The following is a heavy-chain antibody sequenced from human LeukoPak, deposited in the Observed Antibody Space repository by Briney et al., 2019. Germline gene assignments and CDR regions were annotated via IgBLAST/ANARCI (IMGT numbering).Heavy chain of an antibody. J-gene: IGHJ4*02. CDR3: AGGYSSSWRADY. D-gene: IGHD6-13*01. Sequence: GASVTVSFKASGGSYNSYVFSWVRQAPGQGLEWMGGIIPIIDTAEYAQKFQGRVTITADKSTSTAYMELSSPRSEDTAVYYCAGGYSSSWRADYWGQGTLVTVSS. CDR2: IIPIIDTA. V-gene: IGHV1-69*06. CDR1: GGSYNSYV.